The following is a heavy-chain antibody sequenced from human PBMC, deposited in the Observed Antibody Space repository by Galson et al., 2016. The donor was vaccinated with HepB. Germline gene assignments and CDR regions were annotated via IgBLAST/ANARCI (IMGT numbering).Heavy chain of an antibody. CDR3: ARPRYCSSATCTAAFDY. Sequence: TLSLTCTASGGSIISNSHYWGWIRQPPGRGLEWIGRIYYGGITLYSPSLRSRVSISVEPSKNHFSLEVRSVTAADTAVYYFARPRYCSSATCTAAFDYWGQGTLVTVSS. CDR1: GGSIISNSHY. CDR2: IYYGGIT. D-gene: IGHD2-2*01. J-gene: IGHJ4*02. V-gene: IGHV4-39*01.